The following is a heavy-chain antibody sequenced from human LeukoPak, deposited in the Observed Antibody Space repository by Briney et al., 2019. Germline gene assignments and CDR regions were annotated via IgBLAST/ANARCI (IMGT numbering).Heavy chain of an antibody. CDR3: ARDFFGYCSSTSCYSFGY. CDR2: ISAYNGNT. V-gene: IGHV1-18*01. Sequence: ASVKVSCKASGYTFTSYGISWVRQAPGQGLEWTGWISAYNGNTNYAQKLQGRVTMTTDTSTSTAYMELRSLRSDDTAVYYCARDFFGYCSSTSCYSFGYWGQGTLVTVSS. J-gene: IGHJ4*02. CDR1: GYTFTSYG. D-gene: IGHD2-2*03.